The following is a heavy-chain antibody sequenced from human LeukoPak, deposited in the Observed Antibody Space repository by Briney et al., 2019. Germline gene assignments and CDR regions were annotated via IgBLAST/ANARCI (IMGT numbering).Heavy chain of an antibody. CDR1: GFTFSSYS. Sequence: PGGSLRLSCAASGFTFSSYSMNWVRQAPGKGLEWVSYISSSSSTIYYADSVKGRFTISRDNAKNSLYLQMNSLRAEDTAVYYCARDQALPQTTVVTLVVGEIGYWGQGTLVTVSS. J-gene: IGHJ4*02. CDR2: ISSSSSTI. D-gene: IGHD4-23*01. CDR3: ARDQALPQTTVVTLVVGEIGY. V-gene: IGHV3-48*01.